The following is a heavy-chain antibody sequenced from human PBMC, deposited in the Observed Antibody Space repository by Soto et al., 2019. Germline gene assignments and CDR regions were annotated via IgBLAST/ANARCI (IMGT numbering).Heavy chain of an antibody. J-gene: IGHJ3*02. CDR2: IYYSGST. CDR1: GGSISSYY. V-gene: IGHV4-59*01. CDR3: ARARPHKSTGYGNGDAFDI. Sequence: SETLSLTCTVSGGSISSYYWSWIRQPPGKGLEWIGYIYYSGSTNYNPSLKSRVTISVDTSKNQFSLKLSSVTAADTAVYYCARARPHKSTGYGNGDAFDIWGQGTMVTVSS. D-gene: IGHD5-12*01.